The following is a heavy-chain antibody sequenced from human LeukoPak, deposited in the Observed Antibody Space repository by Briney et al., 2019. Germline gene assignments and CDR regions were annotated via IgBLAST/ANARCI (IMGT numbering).Heavy chain of an antibody. CDR1: GGSISSYY. Sequence: SETLSLTCTVSGGSISSYYWSWIRQPAGKGLEWIGRIYTSGSANYNPSLKSRVTMSVDTSKNQFSLKLSSVTAADTAVYYCARAGDSSGYEYYFDYWGQGTLVTVSS. D-gene: IGHD3-22*01. CDR3: ARAGDSSGYEYYFDY. J-gene: IGHJ4*02. V-gene: IGHV4-4*07. CDR2: IYTSGSA.